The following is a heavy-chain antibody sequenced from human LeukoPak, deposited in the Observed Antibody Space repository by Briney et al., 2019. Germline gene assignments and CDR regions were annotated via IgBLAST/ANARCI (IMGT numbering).Heavy chain of an antibody. CDR3: AKYCSGGSCYSLDY. CDR1: GFTFSSYA. V-gene: IGHV3-23*01. Sequence: GGSLRLFCAASGFTFSSYAMSWVREAPGKGLEWVSAISGSGGSTYYADSVKGRFTISRDNSKNTLYLQMNSLRAEDTAVYYCAKYCSGGSCYSLDYWGQGTLVTVSS. D-gene: IGHD2-15*01. J-gene: IGHJ4*02. CDR2: ISGSGGST.